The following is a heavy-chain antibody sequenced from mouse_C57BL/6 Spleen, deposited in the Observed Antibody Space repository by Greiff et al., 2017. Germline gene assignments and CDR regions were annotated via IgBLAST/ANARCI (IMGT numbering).Heavy chain of an antibody. V-gene: IGHV5-15*01. CDR1: GFTFSDYG. D-gene: IGHD3-3*01. CDR2: ISNLAYSI. Sequence: EVHLVESGGGLVQPGGSLKLSCAASGFTFSDYGMAWVRQAPRKGPEWVAFISNLAYSIYYADTVTGRFTISRENAKNTLYLEMSSLRSEDTAMYYCARGDRGYFDYWGQGTTLTVSS. CDR3: ARGDRGYFDY. J-gene: IGHJ2*01.